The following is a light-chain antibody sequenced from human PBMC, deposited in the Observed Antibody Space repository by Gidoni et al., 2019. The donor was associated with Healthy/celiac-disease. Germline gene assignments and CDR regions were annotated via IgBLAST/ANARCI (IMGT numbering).Light chain of an antibody. Sequence: DIQMTQSPSSLSASVGDRVTITCRASQSISSYLNWYQQKPGKAPKLLIYAASSLQSGVPSRFSSSGSGTDFTLTISSLQPEDFATYYCQQGYSTPVAFGQGTKVEIK. CDR3: QQGYSTPVA. V-gene: IGKV1-39*01. J-gene: IGKJ1*01. CDR2: AAS. CDR1: QSISSY.